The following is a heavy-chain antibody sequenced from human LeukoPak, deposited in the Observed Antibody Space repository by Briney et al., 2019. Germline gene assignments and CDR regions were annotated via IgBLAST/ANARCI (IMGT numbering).Heavy chain of an antibody. CDR2: LKSKTHDETT. J-gene: IGHJ4*02. V-gene: IGHV3-15*01. CDR1: GFTFTNAW. D-gene: IGHD3-10*01. Sequence: GGSLRLSCAASGFTFTNAWMTWVRLAPGKGLEWVGRLKSKTHDETTDYAAPVKGRFTISRDDSKNTVYLQMNSLKTEDTAVYYCTIGAYYYGSDSYRGYYFDYWGQGTLVTVSS. CDR3: TIGAYYYGSDSYRGYYFDY.